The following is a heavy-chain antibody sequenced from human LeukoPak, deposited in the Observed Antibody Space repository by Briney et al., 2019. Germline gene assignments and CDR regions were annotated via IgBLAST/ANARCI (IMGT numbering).Heavy chain of an antibody. J-gene: IGHJ4*02. CDR2: IGSGGSDK. V-gene: IGHV3-30*02. Sequence: GGSLRLSCAASGFTFSTYGMYWVRQAPGKGLEWVAFIGSGGSDKYHADSVKGRFTISRDNSKNTLSLQMSSLRAEDTAVYYCAKGRSDFDYWGQGTLVTVSS. CDR3: AKGRSDFDY. CDR1: GFTFSTYG.